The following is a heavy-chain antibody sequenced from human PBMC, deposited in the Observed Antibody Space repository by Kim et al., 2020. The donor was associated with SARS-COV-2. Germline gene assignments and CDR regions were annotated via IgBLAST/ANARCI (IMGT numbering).Heavy chain of an antibody. Sequence: SSTSYADYVKGRFTIPRDNAKNPLYLQMNSLGAEDTAVYYCAREGAIFDYWGQGTLVTVSS. V-gene: IGHV3-74*01. CDR3: AREGAIFDY. CDR2: SST. J-gene: IGHJ4*02. D-gene: IGHD1-26*01.